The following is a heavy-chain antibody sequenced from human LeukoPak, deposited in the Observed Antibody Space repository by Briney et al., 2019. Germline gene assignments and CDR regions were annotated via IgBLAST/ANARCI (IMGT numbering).Heavy chain of an antibody. CDR3: ASTGYCSGGRCYRGHYYYGMDV. Sequence: GGSLRLSCAASGFTFSSYAMSWVRKAPGKGLEWVSTISSVVGSTYYADSVKGRFTISRDNSKNTLYLQMNSLRAEDTAVYYCASTGYCSGGRCYRGHYYYGMDVWGQGTTVTVSS. CDR1: GFTFSSYA. V-gene: IGHV3-23*01. D-gene: IGHD2-15*01. CDR2: ISSVVGST. J-gene: IGHJ6*02.